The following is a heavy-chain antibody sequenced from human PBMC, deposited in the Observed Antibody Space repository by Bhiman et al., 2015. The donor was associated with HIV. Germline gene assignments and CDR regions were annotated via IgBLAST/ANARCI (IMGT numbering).Heavy chain of an antibody. J-gene: IGHJ6*03. CDR1: GFTVSSNY. Sequence: EVQLVESGGGLVQPGGSLRLSCAASGFTVSSNYMSWVRQAPGKGLEWVSVIYSGGSTYYADSVKGRFTISRDNSKNTLYLQMNSLRAEDTAVYYCARLPFGAYYYYYMDVWAKGPRSPSP. D-gene: IGHD3-16*01. CDR2: IYSGGST. V-gene: IGHV3-66*02. CDR3: ARLPFGAYYYYYMDV.